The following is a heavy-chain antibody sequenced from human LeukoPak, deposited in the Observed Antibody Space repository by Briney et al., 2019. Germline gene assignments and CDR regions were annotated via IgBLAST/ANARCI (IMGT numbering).Heavy chain of an antibody. D-gene: IGHD3-22*01. CDR3: ASSPEYYYDSSGYYGENRSFDY. CDR2: IYYSGTT. CDR1: GGSISSYY. V-gene: IGHV4-59*01. J-gene: IGHJ4*02. Sequence: SETLSLTCTVSGGSISSYYWSWIRQPPGKGLEWIGYIYYSGTTNYNPSLKSRVTISVDTSKNQFSLKLSSVTAADTAVYYCASSPEYYYDSSGYYGENRSFDYWGQGTLVTVSS.